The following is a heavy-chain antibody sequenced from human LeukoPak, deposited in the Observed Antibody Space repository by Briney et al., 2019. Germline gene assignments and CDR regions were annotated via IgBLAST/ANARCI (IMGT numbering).Heavy chain of an antibody. J-gene: IGHJ4*02. CDR1: GFIFNNYA. V-gene: IGHV3-9*01. CDR2: NSWNSGSI. CDR3: AKDNRRHYTSGPNPDSLH. Sequence: GGSLRLSCAGSGFIFNNYAMHWVRQPPGKGLEWVLGNSWNSGSIDYADSVKGRFTISRDNAKHSLYLQMNSLRVEDTAFNYCAKDNRRHYTSGPNPDSLHWGQGALVTVSS. D-gene: IGHD6-19*01.